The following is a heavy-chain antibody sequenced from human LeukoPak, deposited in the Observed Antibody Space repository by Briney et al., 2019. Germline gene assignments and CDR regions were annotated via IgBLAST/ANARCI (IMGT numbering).Heavy chain of an antibody. Sequence: SETLSLTCTVSGYSISSGYYWAWIRQPPGKGLEWIGSIYHSGSTYYNPSLKSRVTISADTSKNQVSLQVTSVTAADTAVYYCASLWGASGNYYFSGWGQGALVTVSS. J-gene: IGHJ4*02. CDR2: IYHSGST. CDR1: GYSISSGYY. D-gene: IGHD3-22*01. V-gene: IGHV4-38-2*02. CDR3: ASLWGASGNYYFSG.